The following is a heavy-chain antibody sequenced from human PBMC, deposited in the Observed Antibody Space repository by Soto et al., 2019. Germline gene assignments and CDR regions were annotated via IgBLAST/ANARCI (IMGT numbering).Heavy chain of an antibody. Sequence: QVQLQESGPGLVKPSETLSLTCTVSGDSISTYNLAWIRQPPGKGLEWIGYFRSGGGTSYNPSLKSRVAISADTSMKQCSLRLRSVTAADTAVYYCVRQGIGVLHGLVDVWGQGTTVTVSS. CDR2: FRSGGGT. CDR1: GDSISTYN. D-gene: IGHD3-10*01. J-gene: IGHJ6*02. V-gene: IGHV4-59*08. CDR3: VRQGIGVLHGLVDV.